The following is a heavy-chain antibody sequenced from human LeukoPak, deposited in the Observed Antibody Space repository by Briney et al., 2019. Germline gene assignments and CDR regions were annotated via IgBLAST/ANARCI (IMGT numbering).Heavy chain of an antibody. V-gene: IGHV3-23*01. Sequence: GGSLRLSCAASGFTFSSTSMSWVRQAPGKGLEWVAVTVGGGDGTYYADSVKGRFTISRDNSNNTLYLQMNSLKTEDTAVYFCAREMYTGSYFLGAFDIWGQGTVVTVPS. CDR2: TVGGGDGT. J-gene: IGHJ3*02. CDR3: AREMYTGSYFLGAFDI. D-gene: IGHD1-26*01. CDR1: GFTFSSTS.